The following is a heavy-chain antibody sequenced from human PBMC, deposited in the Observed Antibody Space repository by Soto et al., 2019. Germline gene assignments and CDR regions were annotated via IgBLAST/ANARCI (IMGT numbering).Heavy chain of an antibody. CDR1: GYTFTSYD. Sequence: ASVKVSCKASGYTFTSYDINWVRQATGQGLEWMGWMNPNSGNTGYAQKFQGRVTMTRNTSISTAYMELSSLRSEDTAVYYCARGPAATTRPDYWGQGTPVTVSS. CDR2: MNPNSGNT. V-gene: IGHV1-8*01. CDR3: ARGPAATTRPDY. J-gene: IGHJ4*02. D-gene: IGHD2-2*01.